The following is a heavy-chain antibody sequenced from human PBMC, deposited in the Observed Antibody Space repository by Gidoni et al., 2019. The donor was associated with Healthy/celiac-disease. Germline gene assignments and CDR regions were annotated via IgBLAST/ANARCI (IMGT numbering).Heavy chain of an antibody. CDR1: GFTFSSYS. J-gene: IGHJ6*02. CDR2: ISSSSSYI. D-gene: IGHD1-1*01. CDR3: ARFNFWNLGHTTYYYYGMDV. V-gene: IGHV3-21*01. Sequence: EVQLVESGGGLVKPGGSLRLSCAASGFTFSSYSMNWVRQAPGKGLEWVSSISSSSSYIYYADSVKGRFTISRDNAKNSLYLQMNSLRAEDTAVYYCARFNFWNLGHTTYYYYGMDVWGQGTTVTVSS.